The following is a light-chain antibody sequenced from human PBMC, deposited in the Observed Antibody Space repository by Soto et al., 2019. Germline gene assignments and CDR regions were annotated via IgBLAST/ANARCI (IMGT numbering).Light chain of an antibody. CDR2: HAS. J-gene: IGKJ1*01. CDR3: QQSYSTPRT. Sequence: IQLTQSPTTLPASVGDRVTLTCRASESISNWLAWYQQRPGTAPKLLIYHASILETAVPSRFSGNGSGTEFTLTISSLQPEDFATYYCQQSYSTPRTFGQGTKVEIK. CDR1: ESISNW. V-gene: IGKV1-5*01.